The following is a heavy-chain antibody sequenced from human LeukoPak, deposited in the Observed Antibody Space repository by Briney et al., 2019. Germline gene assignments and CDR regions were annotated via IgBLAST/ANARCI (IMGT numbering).Heavy chain of an antibody. Sequence: ASVKVSCKASGYTFTSYGISWVRQAPGQGLEWMGWISAYNGNTNYAQKLQGRVTMTTDTSTSTVYMELRSLRSDDTAVYYCARTGYSSSWYRGWFDPWGQGTLVTVSS. V-gene: IGHV1-18*01. CDR2: ISAYNGNT. CDR1: GYTFTSYG. D-gene: IGHD6-13*01. CDR3: ARTGYSSSWYRGWFDP. J-gene: IGHJ5*02.